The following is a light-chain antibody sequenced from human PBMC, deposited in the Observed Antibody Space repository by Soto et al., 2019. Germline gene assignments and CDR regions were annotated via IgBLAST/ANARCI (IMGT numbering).Light chain of an antibody. V-gene: IGKV1-5*03. CDR3: QQYDNYPLT. CDR1: QSVSGW. J-gene: IGKJ4*01. CDR2: KAS. Sequence: DIQMTQSPSTLSASVGDTVSVTCRASQSVSGWLAWYQQRPGTAPKLMIYKASTLETGVPSRFSGSGPGTEFTLTINNLQPDDFATYYCQQYDNYPLTFGGGTKVDIK.